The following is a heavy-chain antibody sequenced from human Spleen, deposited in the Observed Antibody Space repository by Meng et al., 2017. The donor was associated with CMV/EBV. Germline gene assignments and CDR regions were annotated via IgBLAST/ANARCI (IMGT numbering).Heavy chain of an antibody. J-gene: IGHJ4*02. CDR2: INHSGST. V-gene: IGHV4-34*01. CDR3: ARLDDSSGYWNSFDY. Sequence: RPHKLRAALLKPSAPLSLTCAAYGGAFSGSDRSRIRQPPGKRLEWSGEINHSGSTNNNPSLKSRVTISVDTSKNQFSLKLSSVTAADTAVYYCARLDDSSGYWNSFDYWGQGTLVTVAS. D-gene: IGHD3-22*01. CDR1: GGAFSGSD.